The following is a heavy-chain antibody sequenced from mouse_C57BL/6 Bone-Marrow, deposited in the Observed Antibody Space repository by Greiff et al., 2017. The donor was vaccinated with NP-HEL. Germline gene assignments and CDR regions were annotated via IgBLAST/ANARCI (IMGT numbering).Heavy chain of an antibody. CDR1: GFTFSDYY. V-gene: IGHV5-12*01. CDR2: ISNGGGST. Sequence: EVKLVESGGGLVQPGGSLKLSCAASGFTFSDYYMYWVRQTPEKRLEWVAYISNGGGSTYYPDTVKGRFTISRDNAKNTLYLQMSRLKSEDTAMYYCARQGGLLYYFDYWGQGTTLTVSS. CDR3: ARQGGLLYYFDY. J-gene: IGHJ2*01.